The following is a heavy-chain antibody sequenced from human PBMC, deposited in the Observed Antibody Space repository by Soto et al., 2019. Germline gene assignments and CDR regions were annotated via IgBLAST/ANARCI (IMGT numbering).Heavy chain of an antibody. CDR3: ARGQTYYYGSGSYS. CDR1: GGTFSSYA. D-gene: IGHD3-10*01. V-gene: IGHV1-69*13. CDR2: IIPIFGTA. Sequence: SVKVSCKASGGTFSSYAISWVRQAPGQGLEWMGGIIPIFGTANYAQKFQGRVTITADESTSTAYMELSSLRSEDTAVYYRARGQTYYYGSGSYSWGQGTLVTVSS. J-gene: IGHJ4*02.